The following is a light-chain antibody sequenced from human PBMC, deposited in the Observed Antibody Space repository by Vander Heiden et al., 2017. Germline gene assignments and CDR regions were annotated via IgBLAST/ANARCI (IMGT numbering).Light chain of an antibody. CDR3: QQYGSSPLLT. CDR1: QSVSSSY. J-gene: IGKJ4*01. V-gene: IGKV3-20*01. CDR2: GAS. Sequence: EIVLTQSPGTLSLSPGERATLSCRASQSVSSSYLAWYQQKPGQAPRLLIYGASSRATGIPDRFSGSGSGTDFTLTISRLEPEDFAVYYCQQYGSSPLLTFGGGTKVXIK.